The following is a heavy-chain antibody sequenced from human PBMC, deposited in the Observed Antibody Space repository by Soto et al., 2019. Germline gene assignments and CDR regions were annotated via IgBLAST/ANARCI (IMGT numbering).Heavy chain of an antibody. V-gene: IGHV3-30-3*01. CDR1: GFTFSSYA. CDR2: ISYDGSNK. CDR3: ARGRAPMIVVMMTS. J-gene: IGHJ4*02. Sequence: QVQLVESGGGVVQPGRSLRLSCAASGFTFSSYAMHWVRQAPGKGLEWVAVISYDGSNKYYADSVKGRFTISRDNSKNTLYLQMNSLRAENTAVYYCARGRAPMIVVMMTSWGQGTLVTVSS. D-gene: IGHD3-22*01.